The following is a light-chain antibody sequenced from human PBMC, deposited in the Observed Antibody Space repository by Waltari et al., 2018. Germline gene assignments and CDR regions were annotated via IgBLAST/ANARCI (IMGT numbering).Light chain of an antibody. CDR1: QSVSRT. J-gene: IGKJ1*01. V-gene: IGKV3-20*01. CDR3: QHYVSLPAT. CDR2: GAS. Sequence: EIVLTQSPGTLSLSPGERATLSCRASQSVSRTLAWYQQKPGQAPRLLIYGASTRATDIPERFSGGGSGTDFSLTISRLEPEDFAVYYCQHYVSLPATFGQGTKVEIK.